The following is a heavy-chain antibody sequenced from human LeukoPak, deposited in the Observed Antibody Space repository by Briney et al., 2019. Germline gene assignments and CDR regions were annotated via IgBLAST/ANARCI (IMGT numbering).Heavy chain of an antibody. CDR1: GFAFGSEA. D-gene: IGHD6-6*01. J-gene: IGHJ6*02. V-gene: IGHV3-23*01. Sequence: GGSLRLSCAVSGFAFGSEAMSWVRQSPARGLEWVASISPGGGTTYYADYVKGRFTISRDNSKNTLYLQMNSLRAEDTAVYYCARSEYSRGYYYGMDVWGQGTTVTVSS. CDR3: ARSEYSRGYYYGMDV. CDR2: ISPGGGTT.